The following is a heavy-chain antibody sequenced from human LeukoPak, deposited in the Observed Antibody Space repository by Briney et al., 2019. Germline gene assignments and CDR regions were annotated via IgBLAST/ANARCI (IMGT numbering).Heavy chain of an antibody. CDR1: GGSISSSSYY. V-gene: IGHV4-39*01. CDR2: IYYSGST. Sequence: SETLSLTCTVSGGSISSSSYYWGWIRQPPGKGLEWIGSIYYSGSTYYNPSLKSRVTISVDTPKNQFSQKLSSVTAADTAVYYCARQKGYSSGWYFDYWGQGTLVTVSS. D-gene: IGHD6-19*01. CDR3: ARQKGYSSGWYFDY. J-gene: IGHJ4*02.